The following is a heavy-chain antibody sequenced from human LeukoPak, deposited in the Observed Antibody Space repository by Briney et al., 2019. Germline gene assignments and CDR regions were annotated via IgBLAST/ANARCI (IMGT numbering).Heavy chain of an antibody. J-gene: IGHJ4*02. CDR3: ARDRDYYNYFEY. D-gene: IGHD3-10*01. CDR1: GFTLSRYW. Sequence: GGSLRLSCAASGFTLSRYWMSWVRQAPGKGLEWVANIKHNGSEKYYVDSVKGRFTISRDNAKNSLYLQMNSLRGEDTAVYYCARDRDYYNYFEYWGQGTLVTVSS. CDR2: IKHNGSEK. V-gene: IGHV3-7*04.